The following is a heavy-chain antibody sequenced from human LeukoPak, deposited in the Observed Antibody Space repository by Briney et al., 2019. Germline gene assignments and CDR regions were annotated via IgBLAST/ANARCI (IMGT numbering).Heavy chain of an antibody. V-gene: IGHV3-23*01. CDR3: AKGSSGWPFDY. J-gene: IGHJ4*02. Sequence: GGSLRLSCAASGFTFTSHAMSWVRQAPGKGLEWVSAISGSGGSTYYADSVKGRFTISRDNSKNTLYLQMNSLRAEDTAVYYCAKGSSGWPFDYWGQGTLVTVSS. CDR1: GFTFTSHA. CDR2: ISGSGGST. D-gene: IGHD6-19*01.